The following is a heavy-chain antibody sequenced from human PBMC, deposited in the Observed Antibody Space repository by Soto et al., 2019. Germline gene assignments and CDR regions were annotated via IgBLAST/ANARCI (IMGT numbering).Heavy chain of an antibody. CDR1: ASTLSKAW. CDR2: IKNKTEGGRT. V-gene: IGHV3-15*01. CDR3: AIDPCDGFWSGYNFDD. D-gene: IGHD3-3*01. Sequence: PGRSLRPSCPASASTLSKAWMSWDRLTPRKGLEWVGRIKNKTEGGRTDYPAPVRGRFTMPGDDSRSTLYMQMSSLKSEDTAVYYCAIDPCDGFWSGYNFDDWGQGTLVTVSS. J-gene: IGHJ4*02.